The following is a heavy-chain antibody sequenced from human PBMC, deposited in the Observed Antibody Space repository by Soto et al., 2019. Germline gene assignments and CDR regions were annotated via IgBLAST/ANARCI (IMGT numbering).Heavy chain of an antibody. CDR2: IYYSGGT. CDR3: ARDLGSGYDLAMDV. D-gene: IGHD5-12*01. Sequence: SETLSVTCTVSCGSISGYYWIWIRQPPGKGLEWIGYIYYSGGTKYNTSLKSRVTISVDTSKNQFSLRLSSVTAADTAVYYCARDLGSGYDLAMDVWGQGTTVTVSS. CDR1: CGSISGYY. J-gene: IGHJ6*02. V-gene: IGHV4-59*01.